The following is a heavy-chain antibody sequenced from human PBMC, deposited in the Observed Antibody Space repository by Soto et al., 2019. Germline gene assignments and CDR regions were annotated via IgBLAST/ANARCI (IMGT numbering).Heavy chain of an antibody. V-gene: IGHV3-30-3*01. CDR1: GFTFSSYA. CDR2: ISYDGSNK. Sequence: ESGGGVVQPGRSLRLSCAASGFTFSSYAMHWVRQAPGKGLEWVAVISYDGSNKYYADSVKGRFTISRDNSKNTLYLQMNSLRAEDTAVYYCASPDRWIQTKDEAFDIWGQGTMVTVSS. D-gene: IGHD5-18*01. CDR3: ASPDRWIQTKDEAFDI. J-gene: IGHJ3*02.